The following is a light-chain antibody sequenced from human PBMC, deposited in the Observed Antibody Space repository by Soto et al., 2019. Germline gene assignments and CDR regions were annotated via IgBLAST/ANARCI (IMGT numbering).Light chain of an antibody. CDR3: QHSNNWPLT. CDR1: QSVSSN. CDR2: GAS. Sequence: IVVTLSPAAVSVSRGERATLSCRASQSVSSNLAWYQQKPGQAPRLLIYGASTRATGIPARFSGSGSGAEFTLTISSLQSEDFAVYYCQHSNNWPLTFGGGTKVDIK. V-gene: IGKV3-15*01. J-gene: IGKJ4*01.